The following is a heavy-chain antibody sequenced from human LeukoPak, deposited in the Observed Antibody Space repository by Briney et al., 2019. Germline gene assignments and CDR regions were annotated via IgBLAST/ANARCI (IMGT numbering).Heavy chain of an antibody. CDR2: IGSSGSYI. D-gene: IGHD2/OR15-2a*01. CDR1: GFTFSSYS. J-gene: IGHJ4*02. V-gene: IGHV3-21*01. CDR3: ARTFYGLRGGGFDY. Sequence: GGSLRLSYAASGFTFSSYSMNWVRQAPGKGLEWVSSIGSSGSYIYYADSVKGRFTISGDNAKNSLYLQMNSLRAEDTAVYYCARTFYGLRGGGFDYWGQGTLVTVSS.